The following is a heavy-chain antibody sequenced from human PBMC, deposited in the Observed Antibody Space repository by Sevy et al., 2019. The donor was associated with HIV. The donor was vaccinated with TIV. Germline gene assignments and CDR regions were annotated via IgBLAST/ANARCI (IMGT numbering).Heavy chain of an antibody. D-gene: IGHD3-22*01. V-gene: IGHV3-15*01. CDR1: GFTFSNAW. CDR2: IKSKTDGGTT. J-gene: IGHJ3*02. CDR3: TTGSRNYYDSSDYAFDI. Sequence: GGSLRLSCAASGFTFSNAWMSWVRQAPGKGLEWVGRIKSKTDGGTTDYAAPVKGRFTISRDDSKNTLYLQMNSLKTEDTAVYYCTTGSRNYYDSSDYAFDIWGQGTMVTVSS.